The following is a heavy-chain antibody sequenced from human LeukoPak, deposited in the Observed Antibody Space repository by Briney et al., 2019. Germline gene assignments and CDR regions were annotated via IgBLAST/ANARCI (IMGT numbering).Heavy chain of an antibody. CDR1: GFTFDDYA. J-gene: IGHJ4*02. D-gene: IGHD6-13*01. CDR2: ISWDGTKI. CDR3: AKDEGYTEGVFDY. Sequence: GGSLRLSCAASGFTFDDYAMHWVRQAPGKGPEWVSLISWDGTKIYYADSVKGRFTISRDNSKNSLYLQMNSVRPEDTALYYCAKDEGYTEGVFDYWGQGTLVTVSS. V-gene: IGHV3-43D*03.